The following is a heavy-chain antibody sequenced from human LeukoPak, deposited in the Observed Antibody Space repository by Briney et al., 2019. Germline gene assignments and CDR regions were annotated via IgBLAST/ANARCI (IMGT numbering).Heavy chain of an antibody. V-gene: IGHV4-59*08. CDR3: ARLPRGTQPPDYFHH. CDR2: ICSSGRA. D-gene: IGHD1-1*01. CDR1: GGSISSYC. J-gene: IGHJ1*01. Sequence: SETLSLTCIVSGGSISSYCWSWIRQPPGKGLECIASICSSGRANYNPSLKSRVTVSVDTSKNQLSLKLSSVTAADTAVYYCARLPRGTQPPDYFHHWGQGTLVTVSS.